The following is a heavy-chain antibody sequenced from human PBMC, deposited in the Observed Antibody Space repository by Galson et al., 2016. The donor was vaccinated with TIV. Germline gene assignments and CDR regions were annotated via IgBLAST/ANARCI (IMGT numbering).Heavy chain of an antibody. V-gene: IGHV3-48*04. CDR3: ARPGNYGGDRRGAFDL. D-gene: IGHD4-23*01. Sequence: SLRLSCAASGFTFSSWHMDWVRQAPGEGLEWISFITYTSATIYYADSVKGRFTVSRDNAKNSLYLQMNSLRADDTAVYYCARPGNYGGDRRGAFDLWGQGTMVTVSP. J-gene: IGHJ3*01. CDR1: GFTFSSWH. CDR2: ITYTSATI.